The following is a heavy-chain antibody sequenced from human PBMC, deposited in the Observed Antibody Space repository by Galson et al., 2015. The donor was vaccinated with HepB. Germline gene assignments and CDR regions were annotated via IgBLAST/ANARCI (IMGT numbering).Heavy chain of an antibody. J-gene: IGHJ5*02. CDR2: IYPGDSDT. CDR3: ARGTSMIRGVIGWFDP. Sequence: QSGAEVKKPGESLKISCQGSGYSFTTYWIAWVHQMPGKGLEWMGIIYPGDSDTRYSPSFQGQATISVDKSISTAYLQWSSLKASDTAMFYCARGTSMIRGVIGWFDPWGQGTLVTVSS. D-gene: IGHD3-10*01. CDR1: GYSFTTYW. V-gene: IGHV5-51*03.